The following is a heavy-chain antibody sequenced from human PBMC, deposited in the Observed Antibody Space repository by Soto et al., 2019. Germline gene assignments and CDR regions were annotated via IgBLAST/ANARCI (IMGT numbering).Heavy chain of an antibody. D-gene: IGHD3-16*01. CDR2: IDSGGDT. J-gene: IGHJ6*02. V-gene: IGHV3-53*01. Sequence: PGGSLRLSCPASGFTITNNCMTWVRQAPGKGLEWVSLIDSGGDTYYADSVKGRFTLSRDSSKNTLYLQMDSLRTEDTAVYNCARGGSLYYYYGIDVWGQGTTVTVSS. CDR3: ARGGSLYYYYGIDV. CDR1: GFTITNNC.